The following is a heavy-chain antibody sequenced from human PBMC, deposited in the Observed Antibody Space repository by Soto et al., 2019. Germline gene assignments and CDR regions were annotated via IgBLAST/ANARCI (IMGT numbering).Heavy chain of an antibody. CDR2: IVVGSGNT. J-gene: IGHJ4*02. Sequence: SVKVSCKASGFTFTSSAVQWVRQARGQRLEWIGWIVVGSGNTNYAQKFQERVTITRDMSTSTAYMELSSLRSEDTAVYYCAEDTGYDSSGYNFDYWGQGTLVTVSS. CDR1: GFTFTSSA. V-gene: IGHV1-58*01. D-gene: IGHD3-22*01. CDR3: AEDTGYDSSGYNFDY.